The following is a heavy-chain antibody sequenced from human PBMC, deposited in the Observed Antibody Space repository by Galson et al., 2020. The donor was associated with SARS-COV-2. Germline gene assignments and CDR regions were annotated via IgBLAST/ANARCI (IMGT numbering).Heavy chain of an antibody. D-gene: IGHD3-3*01. CDR2: IYYSGST. V-gene: IGHV4-39*07. Sequence: SETLSLTCTVSGGSISSSSYYWGWIRQPPGKGLEWIGSIYYSGSTYYNPSLKSRVTISVDTSKNQFSLKLSSVTAADTAVYYCARVDGAPTIFGVVIIGPHAFDIWGQGTMVTVSS. J-gene: IGHJ3*02. CDR1: GGSISSSSYY. CDR3: ARVDGAPTIFGVVIIGPHAFDI.